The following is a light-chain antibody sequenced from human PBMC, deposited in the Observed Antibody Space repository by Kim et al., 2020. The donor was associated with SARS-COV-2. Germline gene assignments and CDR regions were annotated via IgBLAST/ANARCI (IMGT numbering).Light chain of an antibody. CDR3: QQYYSYPRT. J-gene: IGKJ1*01. CDR2: AAS. CDR1: QGISSY. Sequence: ASTGDRVTVTCRASQGISSYLAWYQQKPGKAPNLLIYAASTLQSGVPSRCSGSGSGTDFTLTISCLQSEDFATYFCQQYYSYPRTFGQGTKVDIK. V-gene: IGKV1-8*01.